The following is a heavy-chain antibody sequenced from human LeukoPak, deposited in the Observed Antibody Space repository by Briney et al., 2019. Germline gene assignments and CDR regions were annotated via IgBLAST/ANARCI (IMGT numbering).Heavy chain of an antibody. CDR1: GFTFSSYS. CDR3: ARENHDIRRAFDI. D-gene: IGHD1-14*01. J-gene: IGHJ3*02. Sequence: GGSLRLSCAASGFTFSSYSMNWVRQAPGKGLEWVSSISSSSSYIYYADSVKGRFTISRDNAKNSLYLQMNSLRAEDTAVYYCARENHDIRRAFDIWGQGTMVTVSS. V-gene: IGHV3-21*01. CDR2: ISSSSSYI.